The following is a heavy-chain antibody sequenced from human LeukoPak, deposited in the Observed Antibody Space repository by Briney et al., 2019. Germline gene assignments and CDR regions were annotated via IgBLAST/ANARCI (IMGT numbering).Heavy chain of an antibody. CDR3: ARLVVDWFDP. CDR2: IYYSGST. D-gene: IGHD2-15*01. Sequence: PSETLSLTCTVSGGSISSYYWSWIRQPPGKGLEWIGYIYYSGSTNYNPSLKSRVTISVDTSKNQFSLKLGSVTAADTAVYYCARLVVDWFDPWGQGTLVTVSS. CDR1: GGSISSYY. V-gene: IGHV4-59*08. J-gene: IGHJ5*02.